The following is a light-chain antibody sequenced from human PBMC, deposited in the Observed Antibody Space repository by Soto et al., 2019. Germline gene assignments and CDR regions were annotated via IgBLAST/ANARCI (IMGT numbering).Light chain of an antibody. Sequence: DIQMTQSPSSLSASVGDRVTITCRASQTISSFLNWYQQNPGKAPKLLIYSASSLKSGVPSRFSGSGSGTDFTLTISSLQPEDSATYYCQQSYSTSWTFGQGTKVEIK. V-gene: IGKV1-39*01. CDR2: SAS. J-gene: IGKJ1*01. CDR3: QQSYSTSWT. CDR1: QTISSF.